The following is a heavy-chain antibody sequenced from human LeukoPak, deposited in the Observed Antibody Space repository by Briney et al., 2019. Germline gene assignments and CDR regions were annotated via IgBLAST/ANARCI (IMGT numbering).Heavy chain of an antibody. D-gene: IGHD3-22*01. CDR3: ARLGRSGYRPYYFDY. J-gene: IGHJ4*02. CDR1: GGSISSSSYS. Sequence: SETLSLTCTVSGGSISSSSYSWGWIRQPPGQGLEWIGSIYYSGSTYYNPSLKSRVTISVDTSKNQFSLKLSSVTAADTAVYYCARLGRSGYRPYYFDYWGQGTLVTVSS. CDR2: IYYSGST. V-gene: IGHV4-39*07.